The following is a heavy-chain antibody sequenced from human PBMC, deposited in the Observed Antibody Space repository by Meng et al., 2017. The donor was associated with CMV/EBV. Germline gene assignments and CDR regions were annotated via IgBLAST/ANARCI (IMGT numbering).Heavy chain of an antibody. Sequence: ASVKVSCKASGYTFTSYDINWVRQATGQGLEWMGWMNPNSGNTGYAQKFQGRVTITRNTSISTAYMELSSLRSEDKAVYYCARGGYGSGVPYGMDVWGQGTTVTVSS. CDR2: MNPNSGNT. CDR1: GYTFTSYD. V-gene: IGHV1-8*03. J-gene: IGHJ6*02. D-gene: IGHD3-10*01. CDR3: ARGGYGSGVPYGMDV.